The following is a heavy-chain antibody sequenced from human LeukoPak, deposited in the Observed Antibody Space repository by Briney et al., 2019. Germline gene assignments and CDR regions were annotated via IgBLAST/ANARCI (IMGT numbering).Heavy chain of an antibody. D-gene: IGHD3-10*01. CDR2: NIPIFGTA. J-gene: IGHJ4*02. Sequence: ASVKVSCKASGGTFISYAISWVRQAPGQGLEWMGGNIPIFGTANYAQKFQGRVTITADESTSTACMELSSLRSEDTAVYYCARALVTMVRGVITFDYWGQGTLVTVSS. CDR1: GGTFISYA. CDR3: ARALVTMVRGVITFDY. V-gene: IGHV1-69*01.